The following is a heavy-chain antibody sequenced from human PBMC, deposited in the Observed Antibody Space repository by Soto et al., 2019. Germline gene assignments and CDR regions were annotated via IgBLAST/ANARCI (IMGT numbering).Heavy chain of an antibody. Sequence: GGSLRLSCAASGFTFSSYWMHWVRQAPGKGLVWVSRINSDGSSTSYADSVKGRFTNSRDNAKNTLYLQMNSLRAEDTAVYYCARGSRVGYCSSTSCYAWYYMDVWGKGTTVTVSS. D-gene: IGHD2-2*01. V-gene: IGHV3-74*01. CDR2: INSDGSST. CDR3: ARGSRVGYCSSTSCYAWYYMDV. J-gene: IGHJ6*03. CDR1: GFTFSSYW.